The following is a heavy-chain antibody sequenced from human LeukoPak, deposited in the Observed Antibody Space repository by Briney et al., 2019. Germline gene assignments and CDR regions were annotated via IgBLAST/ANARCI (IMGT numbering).Heavy chain of an antibody. CDR2: ISYDGSNK. Sequence: GGPLRLSCAASGFTFSNYGMHWVRQAPGKGREWVAVISYDGSNKNYADSVEGRFTISRDNSKNTYLQMNSLRPEDTAVYYCATGGTKTATGGMGYWGQGTLVTVSS. J-gene: IGHJ4*02. CDR1: GFTFSNYG. V-gene: IGHV3-30*03. CDR3: ATGGTKTATGGMGY. D-gene: IGHD1-1*01.